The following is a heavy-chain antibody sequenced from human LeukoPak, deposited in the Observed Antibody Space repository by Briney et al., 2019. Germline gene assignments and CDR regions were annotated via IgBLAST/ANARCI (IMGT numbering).Heavy chain of an antibody. CDR2: IKQDGSDE. CDR3: ARDRSSSWYTQFDY. Sequence: GGSLRLSCAASGFTFSSYWMSWVRQAPGKGLEWVANIKQDGSDEYYVDSVKGRFTISKDNAKSSLYLQMNSLRAEDTAVYYCARDRSSSWYTQFDYWGQGTLVTVSS. J-gene: IGHJ4*02. D-gene: IGHD6-13*01. V-gene: IGHV3-7*01. CDR1: GFTFSSYW.